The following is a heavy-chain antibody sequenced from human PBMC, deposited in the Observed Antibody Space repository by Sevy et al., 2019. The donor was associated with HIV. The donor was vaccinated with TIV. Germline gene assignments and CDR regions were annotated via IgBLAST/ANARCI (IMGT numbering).Heavy chain of an antibody. CDR2: ISSSGGTT. Sequence: GGSLRLSCAASGFTFSSYAISWVRQAPGKGLEWVSVISSSGGTTYYAGSVEGRFTISRDNSKNTLYLQMNRLRAEDMAIYYCARRPDLGEIIPTGVMDVWGRGTTVTVSS. CDR1: GFTFSSYA. D-gene: IGHD3-3*01. J-gene: IGHJ6*02. CDR3: ARRPDLGEIIPTGVMDV. V-gene: IGHV3-23*01.